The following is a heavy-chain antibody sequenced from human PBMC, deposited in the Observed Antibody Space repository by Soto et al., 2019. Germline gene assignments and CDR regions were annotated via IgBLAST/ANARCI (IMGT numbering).Heavy chain of an antibody. CDR3: ARYFLMISARAYYHYNAMFV. Sequence: GASVKVSCKACGYTFTGYYVHWVRQAPGQGLEWMGWINPNSGDTNYVQTFQGRVTMTSDTSIKTVYMELNSLRSDDTAVYYCARYFLMISARAYYHYNAMFVYCQGTTLTVSS. CDR2: INPNSGDT. D-gene: IGHD6-6*01. CDR1: GYTFTGYY. V-gene: IGHV1-2*02. J-gene: IGHJ6*02.